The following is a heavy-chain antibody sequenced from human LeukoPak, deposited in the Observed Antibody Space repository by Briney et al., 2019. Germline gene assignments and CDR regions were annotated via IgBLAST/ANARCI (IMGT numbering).Heavy chain of an antibody. J-gene: IGHJ6*03. V-gene: IGHV3-11*04. CDR3: ANTPDPDPEYYDFWSGPDPYYMDV. CDR2: ISSSGSTI. Sequence: GGSLRLSCAASGFTFSDYYMSWIRQAPGRGLEWVSYISSSGSTIYYADSVKGRFTISRDNAKNSLYLQMNSLRAEDTAVYYCANTPDPDPEYYDFWSGPDPYYMDVWGKGTTVTVSS. D-gene: IGHD3-3*01. CDR1: GFTFSDYY.